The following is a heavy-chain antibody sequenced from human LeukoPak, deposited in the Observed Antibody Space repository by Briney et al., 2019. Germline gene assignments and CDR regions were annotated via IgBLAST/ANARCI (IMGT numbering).Heavy chain of an antibody. CDR3: ARVRLTGPNWFDP. V-gene: IGHV3-48*01. CDR1: GFTFSSYS. Sequence: QPGGSLRLSCAASGFTFSSYSMNWVRQAPGKGLEWVSYISSSSSTIYYADSVKGRFTISRDNAKNSLYLQMNSLRAEDTAVYYCARVRLTGPNWFDPWGQGTLVTVSS. CDR2: ISSSSSTI. D-gene: IGHD3-9*01. J-gene: IGHJ5*02.